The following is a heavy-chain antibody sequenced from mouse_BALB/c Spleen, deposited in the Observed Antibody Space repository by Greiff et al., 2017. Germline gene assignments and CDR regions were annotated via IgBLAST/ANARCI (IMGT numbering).Heavy chain of an antibody. CDR1: GFTFTDYY. D-gene: IGHD1-2*01. CDR3: ARESLLRPFDY. Sequence: EVKLMESGGGLVQPGGSLRLSCATSGFTFTDYYMSWVRQPPGKALEWLGFIRNKANGYTTEYSASVKGRFTISRDNSQSILYLQMNTLRAEDSATYYCARESLLRPFDYWGQGTTLTVSS. V-gene: IGHV7-3*02. CDR2: IRNKANGYTT. J-gene: IGHJ2*01.